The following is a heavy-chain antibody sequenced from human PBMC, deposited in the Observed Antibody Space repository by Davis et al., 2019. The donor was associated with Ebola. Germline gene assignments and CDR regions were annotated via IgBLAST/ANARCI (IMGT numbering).Heavy chain of an antibody. CDR2: ISSSSSYI. D-gene: IGHD2-2*01. J-gene: IGHJ6*02. V-gene: IGHV3-21*01. CDR1: GFTFSSYA. CDR3: ARDDVVPAARGDYYYGMDV. Sequence: GGSLRLSCAASGFTFSSYAMSWVRQAPGKGLEWVSSISSSSSYIYYADSVKGRFTISRDNAKNSLYLQMNSLRAEDTAVYYCARDDVVPAARGDYYYGMDVWGQGTTVTVSS.